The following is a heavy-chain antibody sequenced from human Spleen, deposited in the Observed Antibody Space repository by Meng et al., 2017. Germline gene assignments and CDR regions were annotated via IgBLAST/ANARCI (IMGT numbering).Heavy chain of an antibody. J-gene: IGHJ4*02. CDR2: FYKGGTT. CDR3: ARGDGYNFFDS. V-gene: IGHV3-53*01. D-gene: IGHD5-24*01. CDR1: GFTVSSYY. Sequence: EVQLVESGGGLIQPGGSLGLSCAASGFTVSSYYMRWVRQAPGKGLEWVSVFYKGGTTYYADYVKGRFTISRDTSNNALYLQMNSLRAEDTAVYYCARGDGYNFFDSWGQGTLVTVSS.